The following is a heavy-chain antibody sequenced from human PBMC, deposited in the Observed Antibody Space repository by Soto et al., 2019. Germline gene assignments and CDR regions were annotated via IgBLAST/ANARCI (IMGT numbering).Heavy chain of an antibody. J-gene: IGHJ4*02. CDR3: ARDQTYGGNSIFDY. Sequence: SGFRFSDYSMNWVRQAPGRGLEWVSYISSSSFTIHYADSVKGRFTISRDNSKNTLYLQMNSLRAEDTAVYYCARDQTYGGNSIFDYWGQGTLVTVSS. V-gene: IGHV3-48*01. CDR1: GFRFSDYS. D-gene: IGHD4-17*01. CDR2: ISSSSFTI.